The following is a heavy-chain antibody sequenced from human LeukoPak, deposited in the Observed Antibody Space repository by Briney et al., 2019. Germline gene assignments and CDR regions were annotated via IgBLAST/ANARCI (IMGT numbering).Heavy chain of an antibody. V-gene: IGHV3-21*01. J-gene: IGHJ3*02. CDR2: IHSSSGSI. CDR3: ARDLAWDAFDI. Sequence: GGSLRLSCAASGFTFSISAMNWVRQAPGKGLEWVSSIHSSSGSIYYADSLKGRFTISRDNAKNSLYLQMNSLRAEDTAVYYCARDLAWDAFDIWGQGTMVTVSS. CDR1: GFTFSISA.